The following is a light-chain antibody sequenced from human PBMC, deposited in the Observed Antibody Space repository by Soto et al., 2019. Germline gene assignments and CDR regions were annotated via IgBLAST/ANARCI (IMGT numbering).Light chain of an antibody. Sequence: EIVLTQFPGPLSLSPGERATLSCWASQIVLSNYLAWYQQKPGQAARLLIYDASNRANGIPARFSGSGSGTEFTLTISSLQSEDFAVYYCQQYNKGTPGTFGQGTKVDIK. V-gene: IGKV3D-15*01. J-gene: IGKJ1*01. CDR3: QQYNKGTPGT. CDR2: DAS. CDR1: QIVLSNY.